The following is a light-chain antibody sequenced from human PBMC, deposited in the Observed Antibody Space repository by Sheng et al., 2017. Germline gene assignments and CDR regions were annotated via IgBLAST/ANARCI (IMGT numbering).Light chain of an antibody. CDR1: QSVLYSSNNKNY. CDR3: QQYYSIPVT. CDR2: WAS. Sequence: DIVMTQSPDSLAVSLGERATINCKSSQSVLYSSNNKNYLAWYQQKPGQPHKLLIYWASTRESGVPDRFSGSGSGTDFTLTISTLQAEDVAVYYCQQYYSIPVTFGQGTKVEIK. V-gene: IGKV4-1*01. J-gene: IGKJ1*01.